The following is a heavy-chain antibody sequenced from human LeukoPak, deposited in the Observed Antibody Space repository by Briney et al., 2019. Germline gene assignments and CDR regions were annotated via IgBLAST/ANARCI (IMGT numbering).Heavy chain of an antibody. CDR2: IYHNDNT. CDR3: ARRGYCGGVCRFDY. CDR1: GYSISSDYY. D-gene: IGHD2-21*01. J-gene: IGHJ4*02. V-gene: IGHV4-38-2*01. Sequence: ASETLSLTCAVSGYSISSDYYWGCLRPPPEKRQECIGSIYHNDNTYSNASLKSRVTLSVDTAKNQFSPDLSSVTAADTAVYYCARRGYCGGVCRFDYWGQGTLVTVSS.